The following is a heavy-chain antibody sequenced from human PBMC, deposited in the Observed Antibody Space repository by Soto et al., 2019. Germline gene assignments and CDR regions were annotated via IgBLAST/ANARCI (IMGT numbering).Heavy chain of an antibody. Sequence: EEQLLESGGGLVRPGGSLRLSCAASAFTFRGYAMSWVRQAPGKGLEWVSAITASADTTYYADSVKGRFTISGDNSKNTLYLRMNSLRAEDTAVYYCAKVRPLRDCTSTSCLGAFDIWGQGTMVTVS. J-gene: IGHJ3*02. CDR2: ITASADTT. V-gene: IGHV3-23*01. CDR3: AKVRPLRDCTSTSCLGAFDI. D-gene: IGHD2-2*01. CDR1: AFTFRGYA.